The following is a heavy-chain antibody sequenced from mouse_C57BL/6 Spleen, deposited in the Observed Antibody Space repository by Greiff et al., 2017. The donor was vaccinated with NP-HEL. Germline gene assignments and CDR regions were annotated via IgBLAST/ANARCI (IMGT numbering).Heavy chain of an antibody. J-gene: IGHJ1*03. CDR3: ARADYDGDCYFGV. Sequence: VQLQQSGPELVKPGASVKLSCKASGYTFTSYDINWVKQRPGQGLEWIGWIYPRDGSTKYNEKFKGKATLTVDTSSSTAYMELHSLTSEDSAVYVCARADYDGDCYFGVWGTGTTVTVSS. D-gene: IGHD2-4*01. V-gene: IGHV1-85*01. CDR1: GYTFTSYD. CDR2: IYPRDGST.